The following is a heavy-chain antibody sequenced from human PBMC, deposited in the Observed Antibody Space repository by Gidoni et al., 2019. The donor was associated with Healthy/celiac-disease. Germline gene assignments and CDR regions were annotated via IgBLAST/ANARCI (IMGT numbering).Heavy chain of an antibody. CDR2: ISYDGSNK. CDR1: GFTFSSYA. D-gene: IGHD3-9*01. J-gene: IGHJ5*02. V-gene: IGHV3-30-3*01. CDR3: ARDRWGSGRYYDGKDNWFDP. Sequence: QVQLVESGGGVVQPGRSLRLYCAASGFTFSSYAMPWVRQAPGKGLEWVAVISYDGSNKYYADSVKGRFTISRDNSKNTLYLQMNSLRAEDTAVYYCARDRWGSGRYYDGKDNWFDPWGQGTLVTVSS.